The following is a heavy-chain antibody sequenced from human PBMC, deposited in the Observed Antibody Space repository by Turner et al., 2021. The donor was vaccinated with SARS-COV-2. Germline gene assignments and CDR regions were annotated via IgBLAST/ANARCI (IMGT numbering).Heavy chain of an antibody. Sequence: QLPLQESGPGLVKPSETLSLTRTVSGGSISSSSYYWGWIRQPPGKGLDWIGNIYYSGSAYYNPSLKSRVTISVDPSKNQFSLKLTSVTAADTAVYYCARLMDTAMDYYGTDVWGQGTTVTVSS. CDR3: ARLMDTAMDYYGTDV. CDR1: GGSISSSSYY. J-gene: IGHJ6*02. D-gene: IGHD5-18*01. CDR2: IYYSGSA. V-gene: IGHV4-39*01.